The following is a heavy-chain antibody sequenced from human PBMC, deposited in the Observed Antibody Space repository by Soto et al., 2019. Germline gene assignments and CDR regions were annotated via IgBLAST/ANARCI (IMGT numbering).Heavy chain of an antibody. D-gene: IGHD2-2*01. CDR3: ARDRRPSIYSGLAV. CDR2: IDGSSATT. CDR1: GFTFSDYA. J-gene: IGHJ6*02. V-gene: IGHV3-23*01. Sequence: PGGSLRLSCAASGFTFSDYAISWVRQAPGKGLEWVSAIDGSSATTNYADSVKGRFTISRDNSKNTLFLHMSGLRAEDTAVYYCARDRRPSIYSGLAVWGQGTTVTVSS.